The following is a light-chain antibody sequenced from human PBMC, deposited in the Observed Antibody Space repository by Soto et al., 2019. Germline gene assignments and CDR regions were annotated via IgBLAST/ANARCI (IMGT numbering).Light chain of an antibody. Sequence: DIHVTQSPSSLSASVGDRVTITCRSSQAIFTFLNWYQQKAGKAPRFLIYATSNLQSGVTSRFSGTGSGTESTLTIRSPQPEAFATYFCQQGYSLPITSGKGTRL. V-gene: IGKV1-39*01. CDR3: QQGYSLPIT. CDR2: ATS. J-gene: IGKJ5*01. CDR1: QAIFTF.